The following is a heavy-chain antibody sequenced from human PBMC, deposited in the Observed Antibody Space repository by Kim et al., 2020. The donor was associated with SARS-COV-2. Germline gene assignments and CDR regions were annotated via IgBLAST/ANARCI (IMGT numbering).Heavy chain of an antibody. CDR3: ARDQVGDAFDI. Sequence: GGSLRLSCAASGFTFSSYGMHWVRQAPGKGLEWVAVIWYDGSNKYYADSVKGRFTISRDNSKNTLYLQMNSLRAEDTAVYYCARDQVGDAFDIWGQGTMVTVSS. D-gene: IGHD1-26*01. CDR2: IWYDGSNK. V-gene: IGHV3-33*01. J-gene: IGHJ3*02. CDR1: GFTFSSYG.